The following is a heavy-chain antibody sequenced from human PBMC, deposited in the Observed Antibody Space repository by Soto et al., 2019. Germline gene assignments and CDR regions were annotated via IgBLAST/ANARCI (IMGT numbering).Heavy chain of an antibody. D-gene: IGHD6-13*01. Sequence: SETLSLTCTVSGGSISSYYWSWIRQPPGKGLEWIGYIYYSGSTNYNPSLKSRVTISVDTSKNQFSLKLSSVTAADTAVYYCASSAAGTGPYNWFDPWGQGTLVTVPQ. CDR2: IYYSGST. CDR3: ASSAAGTGPYNWFDP. CDR1: GGSISSYY. V-gene: IGHV4-59*01. J-gene: IGHJ5*02.